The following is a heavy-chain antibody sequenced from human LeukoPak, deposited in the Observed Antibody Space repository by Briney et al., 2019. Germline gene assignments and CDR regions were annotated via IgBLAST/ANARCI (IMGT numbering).Heavy chain of an antibody. V-gene: IGHV4-34*01. CDR3: ARGTYYYGSGSHNWFDP. CDR1: GGSFSGYY. D-gene: IGHD3-10*01. Sequence: PSETLSLTCAVYGGSFSGYYWSWIRQPPGKGLEWIGSIYYSGSTYYNPSLKSRVTISVDTSKNHFSLKLSSVTAADTALYYCARGTYYYGSGSHNWFDPWGQGTLVTVSS. J-gene: IGHJ5*02. CDR2: IYYSGST.